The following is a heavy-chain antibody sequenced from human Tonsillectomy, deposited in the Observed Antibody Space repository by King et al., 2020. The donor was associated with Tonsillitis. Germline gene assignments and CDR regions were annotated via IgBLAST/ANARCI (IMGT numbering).Heavy chain of an antibody. Sequence: VQLVESGGGLVKPGGSLRLSCAASGFTFSSYSMNWVRQAPGKGLEGVSSISSSSSYIYYADSVQGRFTISRDNAKNSLYLQMNSLRAEDTAVYYCARGVGVDAFDIWGQGTMVTVSS. J-gene: IGHJ3*02. CDR3: ARGVGVDAFDI. V-gene: IGHV3-21*01. D-gene: IGHD3-10*01. CDR1: GFTFSSYS. CDR2: ISSSSSYI.